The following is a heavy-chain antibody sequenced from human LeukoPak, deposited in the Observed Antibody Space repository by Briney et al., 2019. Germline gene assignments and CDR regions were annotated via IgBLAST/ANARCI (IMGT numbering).Heavy chain of an antibody. CDR3: ARDIVVVPAADHDDY. CDR2: INPNSGGT. J-gene: IGHJ4*02. D-gene: IGHD2-2*01. Sequence: GASVKVSCKASGYSXTDYYMHWVRQAPGQGLEWMGWINPNSGGTNYAQKFQGRVTMTRDTSISTAYMELSRLRSDDTAVYYCARDIVVVPAADHDDYWGQGTLVTVSS. V-gene: IGHV1-2*02. CDR1: GYSXTDYY.